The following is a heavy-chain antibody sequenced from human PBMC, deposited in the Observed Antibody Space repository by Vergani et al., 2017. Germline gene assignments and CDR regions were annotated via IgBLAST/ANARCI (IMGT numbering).Heavy chain of an antibody. J-gene: IGHJ4*02. CDR3: AREKTGGYYYFYY. V-gene: IGHV1-69*18. Sequence: QVQLVQSGDEVKKPGSSVKVSCKASGGTFRSYAISWVRQAPGQGREWMGRIIPIFGTANYAQKFQGRVTITADESTSTAYMELSSLRSEDTAVYYCAREKTGGYYYFYYWGQGTLVTVSS. CDR2: IIPIFGTA. CDR1: GGTFRSYA. D-gene: IGHD3-22*01.